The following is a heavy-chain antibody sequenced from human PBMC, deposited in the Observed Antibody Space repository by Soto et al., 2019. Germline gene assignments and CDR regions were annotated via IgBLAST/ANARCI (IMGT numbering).Heavy chain of an antibody. CDR1: GFTFSSYG. CDR2: IRNSGSNK. D-gene: IGHD6-19*01. CDR3: ASSRNDPVWLVRHGLFAP. Sequence: PGGSLRLSCAASGFTFSSYGMHWVRQAPGKGLEWVAVIRNSGSNKYYADSVKGRFTISRDNAKNTLYLQMNSLRAEDTAVYYCASSRNDPVWLVRHGLFAPWGQGTLVTVSS. J-gene: IGHJ5*02. V-gene: IGHV3-33*03.